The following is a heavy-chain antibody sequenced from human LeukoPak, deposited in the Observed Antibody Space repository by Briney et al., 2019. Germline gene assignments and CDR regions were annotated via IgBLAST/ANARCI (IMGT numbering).Heavy chain of an antibody. V-gene: IGHV6-1*01. J-gene: IGHJ5*02. CDR1: GDSVSSNSAA. D-gene: IGHD1-7*01. CDR3: ARVPRYNWNLRSYNWFDP. Sequence: SQTLSLTCANSGDSVSSNSAAWNWISQSPSRGLEWLGRTYYRSKWYNDYAVSVKSRITINPDTSKNQFSLQLNSVTPEDTAVYYCARVPRYNWNLRSYNWFDPWGQGTLVTVSS. CDR2: TYYRSKWYN.